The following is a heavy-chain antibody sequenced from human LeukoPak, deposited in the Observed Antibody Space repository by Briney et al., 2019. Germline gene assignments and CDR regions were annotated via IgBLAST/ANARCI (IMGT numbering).Heavy chain of an antibody. CDR2: IYYSGST. Sequence: SETLSLTCTVSGGSISSGGYYWSWIRQHPGKGLEWIGYIYYSGSTYYNPSLKSRVTISVGTSKNQFSLKLSSVTAADTAVYYCARGSSSWSYYYYYGMDVWGQGTTVTVSS. J-gene: IGHJ6*02. D-gene: IGHD6-13*01. CDR1: GGSISSGGYY. V-gene: IGHV4-31*03. CDR3: ARGSSSWSYYYYYGMDV.